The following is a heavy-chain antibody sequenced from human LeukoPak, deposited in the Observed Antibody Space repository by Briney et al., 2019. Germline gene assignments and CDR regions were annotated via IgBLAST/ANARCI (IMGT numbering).Heavy chain of an antibody. V-gene: IGHV4-59*12. CDR1: DGSISDYY. J-gene: IGHJ4*02. Sequence: SETLSLTCTVSDGSISDYYWNWIRQPPGKGLEWIGYIYYSGSTYYNPSLKSRVTISVDTSKNQFSLKLSSVTAADTAVYYCARALRTVPAAILDYWGQGTLVTVSS. CDR3: ARALRTVPAAILDY. CDR2: IYYSGST. D-gene: IGHD2-2*01.